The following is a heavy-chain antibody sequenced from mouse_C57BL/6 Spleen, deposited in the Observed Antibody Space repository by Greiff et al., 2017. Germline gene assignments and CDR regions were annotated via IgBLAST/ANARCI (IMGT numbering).Heavy chain of an antibody. CDR1: GYTFTSYW. CDR3: ARWEDYLDY. D-gene: IGHD4-1*01. CDR2: IDPSDSET. Sequence: QVQLQQPGAELVRPGSSVKLSCKASGYTFTSYWLHWVKQRPIQGLEWIGNIDPSDSETHYNQKFKDKATLTVDKSASTAYMQLSSLTSEDSAVYYCARWEDYLDYWGQGTTLTVSS. J-gene: IGHJ2*01. V-gene: IGHV1-52*01.